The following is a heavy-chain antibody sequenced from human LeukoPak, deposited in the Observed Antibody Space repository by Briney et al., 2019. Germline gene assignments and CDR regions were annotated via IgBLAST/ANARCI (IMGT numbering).Heavy chain of an antibody. CDR3: ARGWGRSWDENWFDA. D-gene: IGHD3-16*01. V-gene: IGHV3-21*01. CDR1: GFTFSAFS. Sequence: GGSLTLSYAASGFTFSAFSMNWVRQAPGKGLEWGTSISGSSTYIYYADSVKGRFTISRDNAKNLVYLQMNSLRAEDTAVYYCARGWGRSWDENWFDAWGQGIRVTASS. J-gene: IGHJ5*02. CDR2: ISGSSTYI.